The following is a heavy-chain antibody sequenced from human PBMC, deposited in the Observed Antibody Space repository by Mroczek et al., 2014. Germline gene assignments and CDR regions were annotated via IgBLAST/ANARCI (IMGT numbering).Heavy chain of an antibody. V-gene: IGHV4-34*01. J-gene: IGHJ4*02. D-gene: IGHD4-17*01. CDR3: ARESTATVTTGGYFDY. CDR1: GGSFSGYY. CDR2: INHSGST. Sequence: QVQLQQWGAGLLKPSETLSLTCAVYGGSFSGYYWSWIRQPPGKGLEWIGEINHSGSTNYNPSLKSRVTISVDTSKNQFSLKLSSVTAADTAVYYCARESTATVTTGGYFDYWGQGTLVTVSS.